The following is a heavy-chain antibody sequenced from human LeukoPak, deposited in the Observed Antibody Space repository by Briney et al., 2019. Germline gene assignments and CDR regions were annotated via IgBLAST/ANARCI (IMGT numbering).Heavy chain of an antibody. CDR1: GFSFTFTKNW. J-gene: IGHJ6*02. CDR2: IYPVDSDI. V-gene: IGHV5-51*01. CDR3: ARHLATVTASRQYYYYGMDV. Sequence: PGASLQISCKASGFSFTFTKNWIGWVRQVPGKGLEWMWIIYPVDSDIRYNPSFQGQVTISVDKSISTTYLPWSSLKASDTAIYYCARHLATVTASRQYYYYGMDVWGQGTTVTVS. D-gene: IGHD4-17*01.